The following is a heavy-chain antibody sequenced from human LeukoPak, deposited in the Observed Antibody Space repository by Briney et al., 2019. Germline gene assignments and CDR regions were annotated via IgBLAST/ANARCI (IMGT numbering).Heavy chain of an antibody. D-gene: IGHD6-19*01. V-gene: IGHV3-7*01. J-gene: IGHJ4*02. CDR3: ARIPRGSGWPFLDF. CDR2: IQSDGSVQ. Sequence: GGSLRLSCAASGFSFSSYWMSWVRQAPGKGLEWVANIQSDGSVQQYVDSVKGRLTISRDNAKNSLYLQMNSLRAEDTAVYYCARIPRGSGWPFLDFWGQGTLVTVRS. CDR1: GFSFSSYW.